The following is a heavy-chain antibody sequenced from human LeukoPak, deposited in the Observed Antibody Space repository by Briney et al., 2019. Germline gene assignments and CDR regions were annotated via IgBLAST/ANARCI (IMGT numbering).Heavy chain of an antibody. CDR3: ARDQYDTWSRRGNFDS. CDR2: IKLDGSEE. CDR1: GFTFGKYW. Sequence: GGSLRLSCVASGFTFGKYWMSWVRQAPGKGLEWVANIKLDGSEENYVDSVKGRFTISRDNTKNSLYLQMNSLRAEDTAVFYCARDQYDTWSRRGNFDSWGQGTLVIVSS. V-gene: IGHV3-7*03. J-gene: IGHJ4*02. D-gene: IGHD3-3*01.